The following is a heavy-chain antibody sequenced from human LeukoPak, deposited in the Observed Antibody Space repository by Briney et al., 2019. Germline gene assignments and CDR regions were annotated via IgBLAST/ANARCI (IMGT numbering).Heavy chain of an antibody. CDR3: ASSGGPYDYVWGSQFDY. V-gene: IGHV3-7*01. D-gene: IGHD3-16*01. Sequence: PGGSLRLSCAASGFTFSSYWMSWVRQAPGKGLEWVANIKQDGSEKYYVDSVKGRFTISRDNAKNSLYLQMHSLRAEDTAVYYCASSGGPYDYVWGSQFDYWGQGTLVTVSS. CDR1: GFTFSSYW. J-gene: IGHJ4*02. CDR2: IKQDGSEK.